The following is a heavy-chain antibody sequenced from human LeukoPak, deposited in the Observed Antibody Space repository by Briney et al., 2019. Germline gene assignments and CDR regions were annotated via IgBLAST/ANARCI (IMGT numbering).Heavy chain of an antibody. CDR1: GGTFSSYA. J-gene: IGHJ6*04. CDR2: IIPIFGTA. D-gene: IGHD2-2*01. CDR3: ALTQYCSSTSCHPDYYYYGMDV. Sequence: SVKVSCKASGGTFSSYAISWVRQAPGQGLEWMGGIIPIFGTANYAQKVQGRVTITADESTSTAYMELSSLRSEDTAVYYCALTQYCSSTSCHPDYYYYGMDVWGKGTTVTVSS. V-gene: IGHV1-69*01.